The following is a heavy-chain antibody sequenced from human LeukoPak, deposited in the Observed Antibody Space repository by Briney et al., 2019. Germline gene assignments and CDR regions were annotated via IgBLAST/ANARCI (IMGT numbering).Heavy chain of an antibody. D-gene: IGHD3-10*01. J-gene: IGHJ6*03. CDR1: GYTITSYY. CDR2: INPSGGST. CDR3: ARGPRITMVRGGQWYYYMDV. Sequence: ASVKVSCKASGYTITSYYIHWVRQAPGQGLEWMGLINPSGGSTNYAQKFQGRVTMTRDTSTSTVYMELSSLRSEDTAVYYCARGPRITMVRGGQWYYYMDVWGKGTTVTISS. V-gene: IGHV1-46*01.